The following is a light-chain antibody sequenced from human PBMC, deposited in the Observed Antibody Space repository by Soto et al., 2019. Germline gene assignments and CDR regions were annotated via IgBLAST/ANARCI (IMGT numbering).Light chain of an antibody. J-gene: IGKJ4*01. CDR2: DAS. CDR3: QHRGNWPLT. CDR1: QSVSSY. Sequence: EIVLTQSPATLSLSPGERATLSCRASQSVSSYLAWYQQKPGQAPRLLIYDASHRATGIPARFSGSGSGTDFSLTISSLEPKDFAVYCCQHRGNWPLTFGGGTKVDIK. V-gene: IGKV3-11*01.